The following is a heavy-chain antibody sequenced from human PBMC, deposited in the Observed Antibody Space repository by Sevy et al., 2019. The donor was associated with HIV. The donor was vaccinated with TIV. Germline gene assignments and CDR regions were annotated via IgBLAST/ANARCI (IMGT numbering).Heavy chain of an antibody. D-gene: IGHD1-26*01. V-gene: IGHV1-18*01. CDR1: GYTFTSYG. Sequence: ASVKVSCKASGYTFTSYGLSWVRQAPGQGLEWMGGIRPYNGNTDYAQKLQGRVTVTTDTSTTTAYMELRSLRSDDTALYYSARLLGSTEFGYYFDYWGQGTLVTVSS. CDR3: ARLLGSTEFGYYFDY. J-gene: IGHJ4*02. CDR2: IRPYNGNT.